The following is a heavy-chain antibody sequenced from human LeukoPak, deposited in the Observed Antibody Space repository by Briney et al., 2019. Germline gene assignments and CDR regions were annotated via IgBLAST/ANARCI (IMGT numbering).Heavy chain of an antibody. D-gene: IGHD3-10*01. J-gene: IGHJ5*02. CDR1: GDSISSYY. CDR2: IYYSGIT. V-gene: IGHV4-59*01. Sequence: SETLSLTCTVSGDSISSYYWSLIRQPPRKGLEWIGYIYYSGITNYNPSLKTRVTMSVDTSKNQFSLNLSSVTAADTAVYYCAGRRITLVRGIIGWFDTWGQGTLVTVSS. CDR3: AGRRITLVRGIIGWFDT.